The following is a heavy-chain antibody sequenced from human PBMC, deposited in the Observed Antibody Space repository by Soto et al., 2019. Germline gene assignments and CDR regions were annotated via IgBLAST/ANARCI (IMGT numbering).Heavy chain of an antibody. CDR3: VRYDRINMKPSSPEGFHI. CDR2: VYYGGAIFYSGNI. CDR1: GDSISSSNSH. V-gene: IGHV4-39*01. D-gene: IGHD3-3*02. J-gene: IGHJ3*02. Sequence: LSLTCTVSGDSISSSNSHWGWTRQPPGKGLEYIGSVYYGGAIFYSGNIYYNPTLKSRVTISVDTSKNQFSLRLSSVTAAHPGVYYCVRYDRINMKPSSPEGFHIWGQGTMVTVSS.